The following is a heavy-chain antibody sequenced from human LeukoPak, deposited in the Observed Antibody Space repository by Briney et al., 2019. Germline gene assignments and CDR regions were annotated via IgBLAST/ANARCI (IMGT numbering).Heavy chain of an antibody. D-gene: IGHD3-10*01. CDR3: AKDIGFGTDGDAFYM. CDR2: ISTTSGNI. Sequence: GGSLRLSCAASGFSFSSYSMNWVRQAPGKGLEWVAAISTTSGNIYYADSVKGRFTISRDNAKNSLYLQMNSLRVEDTALYYCAKDIGFGTDGDAFYMWGQGTMVTVSS. J-gene: IGHJ3*02. V-gene: IGHV3-21*01. CDR1: GFSFSSYS.